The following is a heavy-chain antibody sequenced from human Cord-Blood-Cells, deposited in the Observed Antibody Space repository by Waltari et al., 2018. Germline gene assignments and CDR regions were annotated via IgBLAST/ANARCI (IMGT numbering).Heavy chain of an antibody. V-gene: IGHV3-33*01. J-gene: IGHJ2*01. CDR2: IWYDGSNK. CDR3: ARDPDQQTWYFDL. CDR1: GFTFSSYG. Sequence: QVQLVESGGGVVQPGRSLRLSCAASGFTFSSYGMHWVRQAPGKGLEWVAVIWYDGSNKYYADSVKGRFTISRDDSKNTLYLQMNSLRAEDTAVYYCARDPDQQTWYFDLWGRGTLVTVSS. D-gene: IGHD6-13*01.